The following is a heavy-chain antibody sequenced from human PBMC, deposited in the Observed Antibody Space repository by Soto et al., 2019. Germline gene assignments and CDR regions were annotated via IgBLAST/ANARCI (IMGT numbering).Heavy chain of an antibody. D-gene: IGHD3-16*01. Sequence: PGGSLRLSCAASGFTFSNAWMNWVRQAPGKGLEWVGRIKSKTDGGTTDYAAPVKGRFTISRDDSKNTLYLQMNSLKTEDTAVYYCTTDRGGGEMATNYGMDVWGQWTTVTVS. J-gene: IGHJ6*02. V-gene: IGHV3-15*07. CDR3: TTDRGGGEMATNYGMDV. CDR1: GFTFSNAW. CDR2: IKSKTDGGTT.